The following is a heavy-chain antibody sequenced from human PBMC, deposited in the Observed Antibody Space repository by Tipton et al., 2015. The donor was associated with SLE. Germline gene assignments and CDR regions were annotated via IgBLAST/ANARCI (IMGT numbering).Heavy chain of an antibody. Sequence: GSLRLSCAASGLTLRASYIGWVRHAPGRGLEWVSVIYSATSSFYADSVKGRFTISRHISKNTVYLQMNSLRPEDTAVYYCAREMHYYMDVWGTGTTVTVS. V-gene: IGHV3-53*04. J-gene: IGHJ6*03. CDR3: AREMHYYMDV. CDR2: IYSATSS. CDR1: GLTLRASY.